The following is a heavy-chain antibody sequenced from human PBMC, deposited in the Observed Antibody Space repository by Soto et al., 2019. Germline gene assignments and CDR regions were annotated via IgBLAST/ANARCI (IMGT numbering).Heavy chain of an antibody. CDR3: ARSTSRDGSSIYFYYFYMDV. CDR1: GFTFSSYA. D-gene: IGHD6-6*01. Sequence: GGSLRLSCAASGFTFSSYAMNWVRQAPGKGLEWVSVISGGGTTTYTADSVKGRFTISRDNSKNTLYLQMNSLRAEDTAVYYCARSTSRDGSSIYFYYFYMDVWGKGTTVTVSS. V-gene: IGHV3-23*01. J-gene: IGHJ6*03. CDR2: ISGGGTTT.